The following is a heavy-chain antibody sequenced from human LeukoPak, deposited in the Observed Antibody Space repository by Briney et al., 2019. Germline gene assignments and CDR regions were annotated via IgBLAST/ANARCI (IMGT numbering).Heavy chain of an antibody. CDR2: IYSGGST. CDR3: AKDGVVVPAAIPYYFDY. J-gene: IGHJ4*02. CDR1: GFTVSSNY. D-gene: IGHD2-2*01. Sequence: GGSLRLSCAASGFTVSSNYMSWVRQAPGKGLEWVSVIYSGGSTYYADSVKGRFTISRDNSKNTLYLQMNSLRAEDTAVYYCAKDGVVVPAAIPYYFDYWGQGTLVTVSS. V-gene: IGHV3-53*01.